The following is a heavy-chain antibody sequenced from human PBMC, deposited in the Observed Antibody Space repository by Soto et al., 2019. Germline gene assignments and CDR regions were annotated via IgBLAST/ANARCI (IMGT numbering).Heavy chain of an antibody. CDR2: IYYSGST. J-gene: IGHJ6*02. Sequence: PSETLSLTFTVSGGSISSYYWSWIRQPPGKGLEWIGYIYYSGSTNYNPSLKSRVTTSVDTSKNQFSLKLSSVTAADTAVYYCARDARGSYSGYYYYYGMDVWGQGTTVTVSS. CDR3: ARDARGSYSGYYYYYGMDV. CDR1: GGSISSYY. D-gene: IGHD1-26*01. V-gene: IGHV4-59*01.